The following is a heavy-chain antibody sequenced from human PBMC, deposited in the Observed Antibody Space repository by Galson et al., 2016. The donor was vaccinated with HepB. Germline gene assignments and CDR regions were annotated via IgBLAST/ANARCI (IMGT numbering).Heavy chain of an antibody. Sequence: SVKVSCKASGYTFTSYGINWVRQAPGQGLEWMGRINTYTGNTNYPQKFQGRVTMTTDTSTSTAYMDLRGLRPDDTAVYYCARDRAYGGLMFDSWGQGTLVTVSS. J-gene: IGHJ4*02. CDR2: INTYTGNT. CDR1: GYTFTSYG. CDR3: ARDRAYGGLMFDS. V-gene: IGHV1-18*01. D-gene: IGHD3-10*01.